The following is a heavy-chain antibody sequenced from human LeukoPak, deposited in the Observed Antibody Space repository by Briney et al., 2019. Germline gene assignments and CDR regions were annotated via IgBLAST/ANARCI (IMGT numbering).Heavy chain of an antibody. CDR3: AKDQSITEGAAQYDFWSGYYQDYYYGMDV. J-gene: IGHJ6*02. V-gene: IGHV3-30*18. CDR1: GFTFSSYG. D-gene: IGHD3-3*01. Sequence: QPGGSLRLSCAASGFTFSSYGMHWVSQAPGKGLEWVAFISYDGSSKYYADSMKGRFTISRDNSKNTLYLQMNSLRAEDTAVYYCAKDQSITEGAAQYDFWSGYYQDYYYGMDVWGQGTTVTVSS. CDR2: ISYDGSSK.